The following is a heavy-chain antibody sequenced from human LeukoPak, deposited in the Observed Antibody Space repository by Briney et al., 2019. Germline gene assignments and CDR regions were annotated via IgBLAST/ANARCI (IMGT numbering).Heavy chain of an antibody. CDR2: INPNSGGT. V-gene: IGHV1-2*02. Sequence: ASVKVSCKASGYTFTGYYMRWVRQAPGQGPEWMGWINPNSGGTNYAQKFQGRVTMTRDTSISTAYMELSRLRSDDTAVYYCARVLWVEKGGFDPWGQGALVTVSS. D-gene: IGHD2-21*01. J-gene: IGHJ5*02. CDR3: ARVLWVEKGGFDP. CDR1: GYTFTGYY.